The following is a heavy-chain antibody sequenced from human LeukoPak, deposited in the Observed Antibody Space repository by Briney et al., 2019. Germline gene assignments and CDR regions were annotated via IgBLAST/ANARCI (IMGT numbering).Heavy chain of an antibody. D-gene: IGHD5-18*01. CDR2: ISGSGGST. J-gene: IGHJ5*02. CDR3: AKESGLKIQLWFDPGSNWFDP. Sequence: PGGSLRLSCAASGFTFSSYAMSWVRQAPGKGLEWVSAISGSGGSTYYADSVKGRFTISRDNSKNTLYLQMNSPRAEDTAVYYCAKESGLKIQLWFDPGSNWFDPWGQGTLVTVSS. CDR1: GFTFSSYA. V-gene: IGHV3-23*01.